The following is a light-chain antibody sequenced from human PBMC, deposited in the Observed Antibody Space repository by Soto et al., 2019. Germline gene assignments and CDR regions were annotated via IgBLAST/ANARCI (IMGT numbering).Light chain of an antibody. J-gene: IGKJ4*01. CDR2: AAS. Sequence: AIRMTQSPSSFSASTGDRVTITCRASQSIGTYLAWYQQIPGRAPKLLLFAASTLPRGVPSRFSGSGSGTDFTLTISCLQSEDFATYYCQQYYIYPPTFGGGTKVEIK. CDR3: QQYYIYPPT. CDR1: QSIGTY. V-gene: IGKV1-8*01.